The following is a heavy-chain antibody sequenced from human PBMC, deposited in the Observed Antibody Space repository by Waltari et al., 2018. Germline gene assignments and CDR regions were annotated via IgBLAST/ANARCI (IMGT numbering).Heavy chain of an antibody. V-gene: IGHV4-61*02. CDR3: AREPYGSGRIIDY. CDR2: IYTSGST. D-gene: IGHD3-10*01. Sequence: QVQLQESGPGLVKPSQTLSLTCTVSGGSISSGSYYWRWIRQPAGKGLEWIGRIYTSGSTNYNPSLKSRVTISVDTSKNQFSLKLSSVTAADTAVYYCAREPYGSGRIIDYWGQGTLVTVSS. J-gene: IGHJ4*02. CDR1: GGSISSGSYY.